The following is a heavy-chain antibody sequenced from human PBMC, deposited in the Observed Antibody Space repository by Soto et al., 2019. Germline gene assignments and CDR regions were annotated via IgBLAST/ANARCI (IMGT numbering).Heavy chain of an antibody. CDR3: AKGNYYDSSGYYYGAFGI. CDR2: IYPGDSDT. D-gene: IGHD3-22*01. V-gene: IGHV5-51*01. Sequence: PGESLKISCKGSGYSFTSYWIGWVRQMPGKGLEWMGIIYPGDSDTRYSPSFQGQVTISADKSISTAYLQWSSLKASDTAMYYCAKGNYYDSSGYYYGAFGIWGQGTMVTVS. J-gene: IGHJ3*02. CDR1: GYSFTSYW.